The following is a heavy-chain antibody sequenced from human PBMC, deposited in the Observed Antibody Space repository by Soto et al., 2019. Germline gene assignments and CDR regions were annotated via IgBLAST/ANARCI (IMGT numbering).Heavy chain of an antibody. Sequence: EVQLVESGGGLVKPGGSLRLSCAASGFTFSDFTMNWVRQAPGKGLQWVSSISSGGSFISYADSVRGRFTISRDNAKNSLYQQVDSLRAEDTAVFFCARGSRRTFDYWGQGTRVTVSS. CDR2: ISSGGSFI. V-gene: IGHV3-21*01. CDR1: GFTFSDFT. J-gene: IGHJ4*02. D-gene: IGHD6-13*01. CDR3: ARGSRRTFDY.